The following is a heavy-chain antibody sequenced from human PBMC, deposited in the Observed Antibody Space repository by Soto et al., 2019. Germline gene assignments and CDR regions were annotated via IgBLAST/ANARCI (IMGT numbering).Heavy chain of an antibody. CDR3: ARVGHYGSRRKYYGMGV. Sequence: PSETLSLTCTVSGVSISSYYWSWIRHAPGKGLEWIGYIYYSGSTNYNPSLKSRVTISVDTSKNQFSLKLSSVTAADTAVYYCARVGHYGSRRKYYGMGVWGQGTTVTVSS. CDR2: IYYSGST. V-gene: IGHV4-59*01. J-gene: IGHJ6*02. CDR1: GVSISSYY. D-gene: IGHD3-10*01.